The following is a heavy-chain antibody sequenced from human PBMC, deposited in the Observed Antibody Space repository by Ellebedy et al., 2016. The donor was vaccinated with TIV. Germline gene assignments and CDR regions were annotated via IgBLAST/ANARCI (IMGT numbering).Heavy chain of an antibody. J-gene: IGHJ4*02. D-gene: IGHD5-12*01. CDR2: INQGGSET. CDR1: GFTFSRFW. V-gene: IGHV3-7*01. CDR3: ASAARGSGAYESF. Sequence: GESLKISCAASGFTFSRFWMAWVRQAPGKGLEWVATINQGGSETYYVDSVKGRFTISRDNSKNSLYLQMNRLSADDTALYYCASAARGSGAYESFWGQGTLVTVSS.